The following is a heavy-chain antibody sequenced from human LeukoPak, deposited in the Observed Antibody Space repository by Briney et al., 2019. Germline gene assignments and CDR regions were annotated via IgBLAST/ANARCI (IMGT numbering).Heavy chain of an antibody. CDR2: IYYSGGT. D-gene: IGHD3-3*01. CDR3: ARGEWLLTY. J-gene: IGHJ4*02. V-gene: IGHV4-59*01. Sequence: SETLSLTCTVSGGSISSYYWTWIRLPPGKGLEWIANIYYSGGTKYNPSLKSRVTISVDTSKNQFSLKLSSVTAADTAVYYCARGEWLLTYWGQGTLVTVSS. CDR1: GGSISSYY.